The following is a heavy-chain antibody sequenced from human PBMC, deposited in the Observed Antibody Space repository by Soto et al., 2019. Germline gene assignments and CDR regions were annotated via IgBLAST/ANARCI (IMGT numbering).Heavy chain of an antibody. CDR2: IGSSSPI. V-gene: IGHV3-48*02. CDR1: GFTFSDFT. Sequence: GGSLRLSCAASGFTFSDFTMNWVRQAPGRGLEWVSHIGSSSPIYYADSVKGRFTISRDNARNSLYLQMNSLRDEDTAVYYCARDHDFWGSYSLHYYGMDVWGQGTTVTVSS. D-gene: IGHD3-3*01. CDR3: ARDHDFWGSYSLHYYGMDV. J-gene: IGHJ6*02.